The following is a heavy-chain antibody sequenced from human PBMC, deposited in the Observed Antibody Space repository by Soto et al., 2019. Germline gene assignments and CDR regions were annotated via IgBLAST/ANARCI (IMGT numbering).Heavy chain of an antibody. CDR2: IIPVFGPP. D-gene: IGHD6-13*01. J-gene: IGHJ4*02. CDR3: ARGGHNSGWYRTFDF. V-gene: IGHV1-69*01. Sequence: QVQLVQSGAEVQKPGSSVSVSCKSSRGTFTTDAISWVRQAPGQGLEWMGVIIPVFGPPTYAQKFQGRLTITADESTTTAHLELRNLRSEDTAIYYCARGGHNSGWYRTFDFWGQGTLVTVSS. CDR1: RGTFTTDA.